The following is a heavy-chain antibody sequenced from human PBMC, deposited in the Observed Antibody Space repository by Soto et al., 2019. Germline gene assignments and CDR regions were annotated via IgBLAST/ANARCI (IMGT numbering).Heavy chain of an antibody. CDR2: ISYDGSNK. J-gene: IGHJ4*02. V-gene: IGHV3-30*03. CDR1: GFTFSSYG. D-gene: IGHD6-19*01. CDR3: ATEGVGQWLVYFDY. Sequence: QPGGSLRLSCAASGFTFSSYGMHWVRQAPGKGLEWVAVISYDGSNKYYADSVKGRFTISRDNSKNTLYLQMNSLRAEDTAVYYCATEGVGQWLVYFDYWGQGTLVTVSS.